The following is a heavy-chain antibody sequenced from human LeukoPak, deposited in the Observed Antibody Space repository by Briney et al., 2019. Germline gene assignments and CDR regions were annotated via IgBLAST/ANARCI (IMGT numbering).Heavy chain of an antibody. CDR1: GFTFSSYG. D-gene: IGHD6-19*01. CDR3: AKCRPVYSSGWLDY. J-gene: IGHJ4*02. CDR2: ISYDGSNK. Sequence: PGGSLRLSCAASGFTFSSYGMHWDRQAPGKGLEWVAVISYDGSNKYYADSVKGRFTISRDNSKNTLYLQMNSLRAEDTAVYYCAKCRPVYSSGWLDYWGQGTLVTVS. V-gene: IGHV3-30*18.